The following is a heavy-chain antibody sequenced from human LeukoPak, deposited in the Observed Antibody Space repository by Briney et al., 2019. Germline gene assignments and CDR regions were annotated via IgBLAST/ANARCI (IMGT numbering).Heavy chain of an antibody. D-gene: IGHD2-2*01. CDR2: IKQDGSEK. J-gene: IGHJ6*02. V-gene: IGHV3-7*01. CDR1: GFTFSRYW. Sequence: GGSLRLSCAASGFTFSRYWMSWVRQAPGKGLEWVANIKQDGSEKYYVDSVKGRFTISRDNAKNSLYLQMNSLRAEDTAVYYCAREDAMDYYYYYGMDVWGQGTTVTVFS. CDR3: AREDAMDYYYYYGMDV.